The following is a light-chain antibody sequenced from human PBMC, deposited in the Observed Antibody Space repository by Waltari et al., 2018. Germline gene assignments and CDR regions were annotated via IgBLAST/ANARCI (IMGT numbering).Light chain of an antibody. CDR2: GAS. CDR1: LSILHSTDNKKQ. CDR3: QQYYSTPFT. Sequence: DIVMTQSPDSLSVSLGERATINCKSSLSILHSTDNKKQLGWYHQKSGQSPKLLIYGASTREAGVPDRFSGSGSVTDFTLPFSSLQTEDVAVYYCQQYYSTPFTFGPGTKVDIK. V-gene: IGKV4-1*01. J-gene: IGKJ3*01.